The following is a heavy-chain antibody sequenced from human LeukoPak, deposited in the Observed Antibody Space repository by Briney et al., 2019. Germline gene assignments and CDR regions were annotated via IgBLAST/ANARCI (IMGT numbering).Heavy chain of an antibody. J-gene: IGHJ4*02. CDR2: VVISGYT. CDR1: GATISNGLYF. CDR3: ARGNGWSGLDS. D-gene: IGHD6-19*01. Sequence: SQTLSLNCNVSGATISNGLYFYTWIRQPAGKGLEWIGRVVISGYTDYNPSLKSRVTISVDTSKNQFFLRLTSVTAADTAVYYCARGNGWSGLDSWGQGTLVIVSS. V-gene: IGHV4-61*02.